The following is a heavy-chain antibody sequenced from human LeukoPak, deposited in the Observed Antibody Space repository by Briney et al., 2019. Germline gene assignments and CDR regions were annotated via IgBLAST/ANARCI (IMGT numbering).Heavy chain of an antibody. CDR1: GFTFSSYA. Sequence: GGSLRLSCAASGFTFSSYAMSWVRQAPGKGLEWVSAISGSGGSTDYADSVKGRFTISRDNSDNTLYLQMSSLRADDTAVYYCVKDRGGYCSSTSCSLYFDSWGQGILVTVSS. J-gene: IGHJ4*02. V-gene: IGHV3-23*01. CDR2: ISGSGGST. D-gene: IGHD2-2*03. CDR3: VKDRGGYCSSTSCSLYFDS.